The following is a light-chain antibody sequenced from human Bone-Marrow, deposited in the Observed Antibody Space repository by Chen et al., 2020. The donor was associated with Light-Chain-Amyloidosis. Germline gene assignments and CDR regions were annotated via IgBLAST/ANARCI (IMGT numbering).Light chain of an antibody. Sequence: SYELTQPPSVPESPGQTARITCSGDDLPTKYAYWYQQKPGQAPVLVLHRDTERPSGVSERFSGSRSGASATLTVSGVEAEGEADYHCQSADCSGTYEVIFGGGTKLTVL. V-gene: IGLV3-25*03. CDR2: RDT. CDR1: DLPTKY. CDR3: QSADCSGTYEVI. J-gene: IGLJ2*01.